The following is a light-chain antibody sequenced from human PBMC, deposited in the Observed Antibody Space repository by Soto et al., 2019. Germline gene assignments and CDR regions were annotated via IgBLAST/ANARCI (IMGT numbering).Light chain of an antibody. Sequence: QYVQSQPASVSWSPGHSLTISCTGTSIDIAPYNYVSWYQQHPGKAPKLIIYEVSYRPSGISNRFSGSKSGNTASLTISGLQAEEEADYYCSSYTSSTNYVFGTGTKVTAL. J-gene: IGLJ1*01. V-gene: IGLV2-14*01. CDR1: SIDIAPYNY. CDR3: SSYTSSTNYV. CDR2: EVS.